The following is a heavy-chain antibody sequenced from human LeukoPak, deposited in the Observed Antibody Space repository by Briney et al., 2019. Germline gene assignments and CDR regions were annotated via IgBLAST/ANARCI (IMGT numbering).Heavy chain of an antibody. V-gene: IGHV1-69*05. D-gene: IGHD3-10*01. CDR2: IIPIFGTA. CDR3: ARGYYGSGSYLVLYYMDV. Sequence: GASVKVSCKASGGTFSSYAISWVRQAPGQGLEWMGGIIPIFGTANYAQKFQGRVTMTRDTSISTAYMELSRLRSDDTAVYYCARGYYGSGSYLVLYYMDVWGKGTTVTVSS. CDR1: GGTFSSYA. J-gene: IGHJ6*03.